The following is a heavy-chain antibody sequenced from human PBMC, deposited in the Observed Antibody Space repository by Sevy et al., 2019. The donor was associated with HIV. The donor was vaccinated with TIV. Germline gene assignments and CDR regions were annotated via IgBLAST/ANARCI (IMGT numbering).Heavy chain of an antibody. V-gene: IGHV3-21*01. D-gene: IGHD1-26*01. CDR1: GFTFSSYS. Sequence: GGSLRLSCAASGFTFSSYSMNWVRQAPGKGLEWVSSISSSSYIYYADSVKGRFTISRDNAKNSLYLQMNSLRAEDTAVYYCARDPIGSYDNDAFDIWGQGTMVTVSS. CDR3: ARDPIGSYDNDAFDI. J-gene: IGHJ3*02. CDR2: ISSSSYI.